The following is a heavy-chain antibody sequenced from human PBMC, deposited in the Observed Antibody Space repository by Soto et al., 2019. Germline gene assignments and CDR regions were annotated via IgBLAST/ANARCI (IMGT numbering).Heavy chain of an antibody. CDR1: GDTVSSTSVA. Sequence: SQTLSLTCVGSGDTVSSTSVAWNWVRQSPSRGLEWLGRAYYRSRWYSDYAVSVRSRIYINADTYTNQVSLQLNSVTPEDTAVYYCARSEEDSDYYYYGMDVWGQGTTVTVSS. CDR3: ARSEEDSDYYYYGMDV. V-gene: IGHV6-1*01. J-gene: IGHJ6*02. D-gene: IGHD2-15*01. CDR2: AYYRSRWYS.